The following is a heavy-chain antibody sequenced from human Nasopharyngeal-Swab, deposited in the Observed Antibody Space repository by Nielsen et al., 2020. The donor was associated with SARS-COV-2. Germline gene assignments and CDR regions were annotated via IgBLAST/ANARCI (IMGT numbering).Heavy chain of an antibody. V-gene: IGHV3-23*01. CDR3: AKEEVPNDY. CDR2: ISISGGTT. J-gene: IGHJ4*02. D-gene: IGHD4/OR15-4a*01. Sequence: GESLKISCAVSGFILSNSAMCWVRQPPGKGLEWVSGISISGGTTYYADSVKGRFTISRDNSKNTVYLQMNSLRVEDTAVYYCAKEEVPNDYWGQGTLVTVSS. CDR1: GFILSNSA.